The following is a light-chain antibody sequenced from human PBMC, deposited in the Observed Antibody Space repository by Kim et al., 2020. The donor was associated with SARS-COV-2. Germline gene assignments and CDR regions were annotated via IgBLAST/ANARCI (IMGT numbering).Light chain of an antibody. V-gene: IGKV3-11*01. CDR2: DAS. Sequence: SPRTTAPLARRASRRLNRSLPGYKTKPGQAPRLDIEDASNGATGIPARFRGSGSGTDFTLTSSSLEPEDFAVYNCKQRSDWPITFGQGTRLGIK. J-gene: IGKJ5*01. CDR3: KQRSDWPIT. CDR1: RRLNRS.